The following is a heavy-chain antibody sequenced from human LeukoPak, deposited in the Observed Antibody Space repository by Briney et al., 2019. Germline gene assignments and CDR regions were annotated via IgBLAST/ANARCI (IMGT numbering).Heavy chain of an antibody. CDR2: IYYSGST. D-gene: IGHD3-22*01. CDR1: GGSISSNSDY. Sequence: SETLSLTCTVSGGSISSNSDYWDWVRQPPGKGLEWIGTIYYSGSTFYNPSLKSRSSISVDTSNKQFSLKLGSVTAADTAVYYCARRNGDGSGHHYFDFWGQGTLVTVSS. J-gene: IGHJ4*02. CDR3: ARRNGDGSGHHYFDF. V-gene: IGHV4-39*01.